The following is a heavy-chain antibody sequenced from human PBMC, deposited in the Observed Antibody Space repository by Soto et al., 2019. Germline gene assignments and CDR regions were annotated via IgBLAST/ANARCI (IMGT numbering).Heavy chain of an antibody. CDR1: GGTFSSYA. CDR3: ASPRTLTPGGAEIYYYYYGMDV. CDR2: IIPIFGTA. V-gene: IGHV1-69*13. Sequence: GASVKVSCKASGGTFSSYAISWVRQAPGQGLEWMGGIIPIFGTANYAQKFQGRVTITADESTSTAYMELSSLRSEDTAVYYCASPRTLTPGGAEIYYYYYGMDVWGQGTTVTVSS. D-gene: IGHD1-26*01. J-gene: IGHJ6*02.